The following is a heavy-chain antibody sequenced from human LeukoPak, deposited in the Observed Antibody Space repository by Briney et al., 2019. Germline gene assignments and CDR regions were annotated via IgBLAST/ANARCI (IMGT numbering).Heavy chain of an antibody. Sequence: PGGSLRLSCAASGFTFSSYGMHWVRQAPGKGLEWVAVIWYDGSNKYYADSVKGRFTISRDNSKNTLYLQMNSLRAEDTAVYYCAKDDRSLTNVVAANWGQGALVTVSS. V-gene: IGHV3-33*06. CDR1: GFTFSSYG. J-gene: IGHJ4*02. CDR2: IWYDGSNK. D-gene: IGHD2-15*01. CDR3: AKDDRSLTNVVAAN.